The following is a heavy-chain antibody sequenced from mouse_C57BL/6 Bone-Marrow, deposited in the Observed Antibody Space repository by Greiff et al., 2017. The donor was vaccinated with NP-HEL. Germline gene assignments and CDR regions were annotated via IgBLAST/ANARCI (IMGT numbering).Heavy chain of an antibody. CDR3: ARATYYDYDGAMDF. V-gene: IGHV1-26*01. J-gene: IGHJ4*01. Sequence: EVKLQESGPELVKPGASVKISCKASGYTFTDYFMNWVKQSHGKSLEWIGDINPNNGGNSYNQKFKGKATLTVDKSSSTAYMALLSLTSEDSAVYYWARATYYDYDGAMDFWGQGTSVTVSS. CDR1: GYTFTDYF. CDR2: INPNNGGN. D-gene: IGHD2-4*01.